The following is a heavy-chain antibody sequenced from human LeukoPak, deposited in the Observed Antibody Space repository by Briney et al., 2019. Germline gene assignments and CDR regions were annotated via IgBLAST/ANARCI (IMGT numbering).Heavy chain of an antibody. V-gene: IGHV1-69*13. Sequence: SVKVSCKASGGTLSSYAISWVRQAPGQGLEWMGGIIPIFGTANYAQKFQGRVTITADESTSTAYMELSSLRSEDTAVYYCARGLSAAAGLGYWGQGTLVTVSS. J-gene: IGHJ4*02. CDR2: IIPIFGTA. D-gene: IGHD6-13*01. CDR1: GGTLSSYA. CDR3: ARGLSAAAGLGY.